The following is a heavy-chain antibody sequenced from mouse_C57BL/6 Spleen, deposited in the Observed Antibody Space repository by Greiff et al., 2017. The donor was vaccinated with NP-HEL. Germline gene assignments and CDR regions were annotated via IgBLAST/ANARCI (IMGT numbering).Heavy chain of an antibody. D-gene: IGHD1-3*01. CDR2: INSDGSST. V-gene: IGHV5-16*01. J-gene: IGHJ4*01. Sequence: DVQLVESEGGLVQPGSSMKLSCTASGFTFSDYYMAWVRQVPEKGLEWVANINSDGSSTYYLDSLKSRFIISRDNAKNILYLQMSSLKSEDTATYYCARIKGALYAMDYWGQGTSVTVSS. CDR3: ARIKGALYAMDY. CDR1: GFTFSDYY.